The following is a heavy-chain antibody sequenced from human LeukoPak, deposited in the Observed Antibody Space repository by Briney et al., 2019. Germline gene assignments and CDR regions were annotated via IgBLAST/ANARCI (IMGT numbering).Heavy chain of an antibody. Sequence: GGSLRLSCAASGFTVSSNYMSWVRQAPGKGLEWVSVIYSGGSTYYADSVKGRFTISRDNAKNSLYLQMYSLRAEDTAVYYCAREYSSSWYEYAFDIWGQGTMVTVSS. J-gene: IGHJ3*02. D-gene: IGHD6-13*01. CDR1: GFTVSSNY. CDR2: IYSGGST. V-gene: IGHV3-53*01. CDR3: AREYSSSWYEYAFDI.